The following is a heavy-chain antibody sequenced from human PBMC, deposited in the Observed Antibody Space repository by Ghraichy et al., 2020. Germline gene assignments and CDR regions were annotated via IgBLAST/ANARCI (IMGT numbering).Heavy chain of an antibody. CDR1: GFSLNTRGMC. CDR2: IDWDDDK. D-gene: IGHD3-10*01. CDR3: VRTTVYGSGQYYFDY. Sequence: SGPTLVKPTQTLTLTCTFSGFSLNTRGMCVSWIRQPPGKALEWLARIDWDDDKYYSTDLKSRLTISKDTSKNQVVVTMTNMDPVHQATYYCVRTTVYGSGQYYFDYWGQGTLVTVSS. J-gene: IGHJ4*02. V-gene: IGHV2-70*11.